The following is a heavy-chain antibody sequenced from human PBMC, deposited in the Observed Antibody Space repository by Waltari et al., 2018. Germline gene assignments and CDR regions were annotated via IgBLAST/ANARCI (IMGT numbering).Heavy chain of an antibody. CDR1: GGSISSYY. J-gene: IGHJ5*02. CDR3: ARDMNCSGGSCYSNNWFDP. V-gene: IGHV4-59*01. Sequence: QVQLQESGPGLVKPSETLSLTCPVSGGSISSYYWSWIRQPPGKGLEWIGYIYYSGSTNYNPSLKSRVTISVDTSKNQFSLKLSSVTAADTAVYYCARDMNCSGGSCYSNNWFDPWGQGTLVTVSS. D-gene: IGHD2-15*01. CDR2: IYYSGST.